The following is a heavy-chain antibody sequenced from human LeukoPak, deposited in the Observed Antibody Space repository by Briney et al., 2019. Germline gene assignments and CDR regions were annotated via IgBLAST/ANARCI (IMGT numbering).Heavy chain of an antibody. CDR2: INPNSGGT. CDR3: ARDMGDSTSPYFDY. V-gene: IGHV1-2*04. J-gene: IGHJ4*02. CDR1: GYTFTGYY. Sequence: GASVKVSCKASGYTFTGYYMHWVRQAPGQGLEWMGWINPNSGGTNYAQKFQGWVTMTRDTSISTVYLELSSLKSDDTAVYYCARDMGDSTSPYFDYWGQGSLVTVSS. D-gene: IGHD6-6*01.